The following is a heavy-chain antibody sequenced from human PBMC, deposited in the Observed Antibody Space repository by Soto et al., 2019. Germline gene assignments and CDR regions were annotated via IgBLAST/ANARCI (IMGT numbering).Heavy chain of an antibody. J-gene: IGHJ4*02. CDR3: ARDTEDSSGYYYASFDY. Sequence: PGGSLRLSCAASGFTFSSYAMHWVRQAPGKGLEWVAVISYDGSNKYYADSVKGRFTISRDNSKNTLYLQMNSLRAEDTAVYYCARDTEDSSGYYYASFDYWGQGTLVTVSS. CDR2: ISYDGSNK. D-gene: IGHD3-22*01. CDR1: GFTFSSYA. V-gene: IGHV3-30-3*01.